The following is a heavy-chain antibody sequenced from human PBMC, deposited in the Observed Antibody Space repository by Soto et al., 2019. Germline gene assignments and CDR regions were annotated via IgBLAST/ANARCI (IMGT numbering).Heavy chain of an antibody. Sequence: SETLSLTCTVSGGSISGYYWSWIRQPPGKGLEWIGEINHSGSTNYNPSLKSRVTISVDTSKNQFSLKLSSVTAADTAVYYCARGVAGSYYYYYGMDVWGQGTTVTVSS. CDR2: INHSGST. V-gene: IGHV4-34*01. CDR1: GGSISGYY. CDR3: ARGVAGSYYYYYGMDV. J-gene: IGHJ6*02. D-gene: IGHD1-26*01.